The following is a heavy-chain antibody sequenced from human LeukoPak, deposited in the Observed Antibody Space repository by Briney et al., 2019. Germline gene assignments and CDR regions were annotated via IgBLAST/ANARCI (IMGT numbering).Heavy chain of an antibody. D-gene: IGHD2-15*01. CDR3: ARGLRYCSGGSCYNSDAFDI. J-gene: IGHJ3*02. Sequence: SGGSLRLSCAASGFTFSSYDMHWVRQATGKGLEWVSAIGTAGDPYYPGSVKGRFTISRENAKNSLYLQMISLRAGDTAVYYCARGLRYCSGGSCYNSDAFDIWGQGTMVTVSS. CDR2: IGTAGDP. CDR1: GFTFSSYD. V-gene: IGHV3-13*05.